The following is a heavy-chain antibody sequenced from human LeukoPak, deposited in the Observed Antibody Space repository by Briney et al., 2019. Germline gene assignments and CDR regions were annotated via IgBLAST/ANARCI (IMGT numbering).Heavy chain of an antibody. CDR3: ARGGYSSSWYKTSKYYFDY. J-gene: IGHJ4*02. V-gene: IGHV1-18*01. Sequence: ASVKVSCKASGYTFTSYGISWVRQAPGQGLEWMGWTSAYNGNTNYAQKLQGRVTMTTDTSTSTAYMELRSLRSDDTAVYYCARGGYSSSWYKTSKYYFDYWGQGTLVTVSS. CDR1: GYTFTSYG. CDR2: TSAYNGNT. D-gene: IGHD6-13*01.